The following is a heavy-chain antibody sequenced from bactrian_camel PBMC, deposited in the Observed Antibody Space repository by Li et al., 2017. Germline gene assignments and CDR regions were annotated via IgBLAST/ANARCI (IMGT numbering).Heavy chain of an antibody. Sequence: HVQLVESGGGLVRPGGSLRLSCVASRNTNRVTNWGWFRGYPGQRRFGVARIDNNGLTRYVDSVKGRFTISRDNARNTLYLQMNGLKPEDSAVYYCAAGLDPNYWGQGTQVTVS. D-gene: IGHD1*01. J-gene: IGHJ4*01. V-gene: IGHV3S53*01. CDR2: IDNNGLT. CDR3: AAGLDPNY. CDR1: RNTNRVTN.